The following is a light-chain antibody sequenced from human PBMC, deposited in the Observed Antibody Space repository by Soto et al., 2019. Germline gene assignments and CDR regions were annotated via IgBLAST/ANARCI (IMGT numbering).Light chain of an antibody. V-gene: IGKV3-20*01. CDR2: GAS. Sequence: VLTQSPFTLSLSPGERATLSCRASQSFRGLLAWYQQKPGQSPRLLLYGASGRATGIPDRFSGSASGTDFTLTISSLEPEDFAVYYCQQYGSSGTFGQGTKVDIK. J-gene: IGKJ1*01. CDR3: QQYGSSGT. CDR1: QSFRGL.